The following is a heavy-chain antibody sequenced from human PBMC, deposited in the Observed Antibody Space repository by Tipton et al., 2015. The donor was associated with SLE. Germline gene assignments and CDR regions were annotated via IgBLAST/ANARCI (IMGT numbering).Heavy chain of an antibody. CDR3: ARRKGGAFDI. CDR1: GGSISSSSYY. D-gene: IGHD1-26*01. J-gene: IGHJ3*02. V-gene: IGHV4-39*01. CDR2: IYYSGST. Sequence: TLSLTCTVSGGSISSSSYYWGWIRQPPGKGLEWIGGIYYSGSTYYNPSLKSRVTISVDTSKNQFSLKLSSVTAADTAVYYCARRKGGAFDIWGQGTMVTVSS.